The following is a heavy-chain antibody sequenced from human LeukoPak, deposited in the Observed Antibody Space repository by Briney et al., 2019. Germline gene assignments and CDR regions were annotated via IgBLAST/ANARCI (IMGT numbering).Heavy chain of an antibody. D-gene: IGHD5-12*01. Sequence: GGSLRLSCAASGFTFSDYYMSWIRQAPGKGLEWVSYISSSGSTIYYADSVKGRFTISRDNAKNSLYLQMNSLRAEDTAVYYCARDIVATRWYFDLWGRGTLVTVSS. CDR2: ISSSGSTI. V-gene: IGHV3-11*01. J-gene: IGHJ2*01. CDR3: ARDIVATRWYFDL. CDR1: GFTFSDYY.